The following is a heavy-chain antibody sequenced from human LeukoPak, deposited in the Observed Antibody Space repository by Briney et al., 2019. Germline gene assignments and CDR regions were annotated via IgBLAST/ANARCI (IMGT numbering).Heavy chain of an antibody. CDR1: GVSIRSYY. J-gene: IGHJ6*02. V-gene: IGHV4-59*08. D-gene: IGHD6-13*01. CDR3: ARGIAAAGSLVMGYYYYGMDV. CDR2: FYYSGST. Sequence: SETLSLTCSVSGVSIRSYYWSWIWQPPGKGLEWMGFFYYSGSTNYNPSLKSRVTISVDTSKNQFSLKLSSVTAADTAVYYCARGIAAAGSLVMGYYYYGMDVWGQGTTVTVSS.